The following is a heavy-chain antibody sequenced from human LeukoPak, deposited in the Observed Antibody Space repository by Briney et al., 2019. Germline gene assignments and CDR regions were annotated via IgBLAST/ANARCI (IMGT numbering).Heavy chain of an antibody. CDR1: GYTFKTYA. J-gene: IGHJ4*02. V-gene: IGHV7-4-1*02. Sequence: ASVKVSCKSSGYTFKTYAINWLRQAPGQGLEWVGWINPSNGNPTYAQGFTGRFVFSLGTSVSTAFLHISSLQIEDTAVYYCARDTPDGRVTKFDYWGQGTLVTVSS. CDR3: ARDTPDGRVTKFDY. CDR2: INPSNGNP. D-gene: IGHD4-17*01.